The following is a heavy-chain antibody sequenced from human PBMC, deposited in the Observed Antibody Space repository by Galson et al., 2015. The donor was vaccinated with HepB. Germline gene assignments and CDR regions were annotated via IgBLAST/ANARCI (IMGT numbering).Heavy chain of an antibody. CDR3: ARDGVGSTGFAGPASEFYY. CDR1: GYTFTSYG. Sequence: SVKVSCTASGYTFTSYGISWVRQAPGQGLEWMGWISAYNGNTNYAQKLQGRVTMTTDTSTSTAYMELRSLRSDDTAVYYCARDGVGSTGFAGPASEFYYWGQGTLVTVSS. D-gene: IGHD1-26*01. J-gene: IGHJ4*02. V-gene: IGHV1-18*04. CDR2: ISAYNGNT.